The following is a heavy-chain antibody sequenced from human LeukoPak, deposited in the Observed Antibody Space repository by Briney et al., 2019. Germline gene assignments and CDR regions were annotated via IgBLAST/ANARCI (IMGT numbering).Heavy chain of an antibody. J-gene: IGHJ4*02. V-gene: IGHV3-53*01. CDR2: IYSGGST. CDR3: ARATSRRSFDY. D-gene: IGHD1-26*01. CDR1: GFTFSSYS. Sequence: GGSLRLSCAASGFTFSSYSMNWVRQAPGKGLEWVSVIYSGGSTYYADSVKGRFTISRDNSKNTLYLQMNSLRAEDTAVYYCARATSRRSFDYWGQGTLVTVSS.